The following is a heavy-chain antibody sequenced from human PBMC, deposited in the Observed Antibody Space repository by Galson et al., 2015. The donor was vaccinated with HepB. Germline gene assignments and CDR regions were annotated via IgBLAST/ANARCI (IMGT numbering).Heavy chain of an antibody. D-gene: IGHD6-6*01. Sequence: SVKVSCKASGYTFTGYYMDWVRQAPGQGLEWMGRVNPNTGGTNYAQKFQGRVTVTRDTSISTAYMELSRLRSDDTAVYYCAREIIKRSSSTYDDAFDIWGQGTTVTVSS. V-gene: IGHV1-2*06. CDR2: VNPNTGGT. J-gene: IGHJ3*02. CDR3: AREIIKRSSSTYDDAFDI. CDR1: GYTFTGYY.